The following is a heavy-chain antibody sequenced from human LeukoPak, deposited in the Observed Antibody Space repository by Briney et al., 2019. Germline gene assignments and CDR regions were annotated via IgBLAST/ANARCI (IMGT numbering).Heavy chain of an antibody. CDR2: FYSAGST. Sequence: GGSLRLSCAVSGLTVSSNYMSWVRQAPGKGPEWVSIFYSAGSTYYADSVKGRFTISRDNAKNSLYLQMNSLRAEDTAVYYCARDRSYYHFLDVWGKGTTVTISS. J-gene: IGHJ6*04. CDR1: GLTVSSNY. V-gene: IGHV3-66*01. CDR3: ARDRSYYHFLDV.